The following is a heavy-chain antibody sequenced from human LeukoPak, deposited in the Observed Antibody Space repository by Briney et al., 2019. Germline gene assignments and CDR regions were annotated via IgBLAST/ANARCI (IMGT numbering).Heavy chain of an antibody. D-gene: IGHD3-22*01. CDR3: AKRGVVIRVILVGFHKEAYYFDS. J-gene: IGHJ4*02. CDR1: GFTLSDHA. Sequence: SGGSLRLSCTASGFTLSDHAMSWVRQAPGKGLEWVAGISGSGGGTHYADSVKGRFTISRDNPKNTLYLQMNNLRAGDTAVYFCAKRGVVIRVILVGFHKEAYYFDSWGQGALVTVSS. V-gene: IGHV3-23*01. CDR2: ISGSGGGT.